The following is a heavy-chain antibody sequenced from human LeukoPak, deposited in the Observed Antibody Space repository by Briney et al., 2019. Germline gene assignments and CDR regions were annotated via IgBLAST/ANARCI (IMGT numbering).Heavy chain of an antibody. D-gene: IGHD5-24*01. V-gene: IGHV5-51*01. CDR2: IYPGDSET. J-gene: IGHJ5*02. CDR3: ARDYSNTDGFNP. Sequence: GESLKISCKGSGYGFAHYWIAWVRQVPGKGLECMGIIYPGDSETRYSPSFQGQVTMSADKSISTVYLQWSSLKTSDTAMYYCARDYSNTDGFNPWGQGTPVTVSS. CDR1: GYGFAHYW.